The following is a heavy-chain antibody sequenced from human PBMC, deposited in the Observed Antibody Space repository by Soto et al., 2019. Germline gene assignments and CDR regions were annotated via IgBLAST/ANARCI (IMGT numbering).Heavy chain of an antibody. CDR2: ISYDGSNK. D-gene: IGHD6-19*01. CDR3: AREEEDSSGWYLGGYYYYGMDV. CDR1: GFTFSSYA. Sequence: PGGSLRLSCAASGFTFSSYAMHWVRQAPGKGLEWVAVISYDGSNKYYADSVKGRFTISRDNSKNTLYLQMNSLRAEDTAVYYCAREEEDSSGWYLGGYYYYGMDVWGQGTTVTVSS. J-gene: IGHJ6*02. V-gene: IGHV3-30-3*01.